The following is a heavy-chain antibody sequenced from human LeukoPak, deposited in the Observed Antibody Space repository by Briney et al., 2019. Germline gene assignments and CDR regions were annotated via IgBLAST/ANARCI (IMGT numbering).Heavy chain of an antibody. CDR1: GFIFSSYE. CDR3: VRETCAGSTFYQLDS. Sequence: GGSLRLSCESSGFIFSSYEMNWVRQAPGTGLEWVSVISSSGSSIYYSDSVKGRFTISRENAKNSVYLQMNSLRAGDTAVYYCVRETCAGSTFYQLDSLGQGTLVTVSS. D-gene: IGHD2/OR15-2a*01. CDR2: ISSSGSSI. J-gene: IGHJ4*02. V-gene: IGHV3-48*03.